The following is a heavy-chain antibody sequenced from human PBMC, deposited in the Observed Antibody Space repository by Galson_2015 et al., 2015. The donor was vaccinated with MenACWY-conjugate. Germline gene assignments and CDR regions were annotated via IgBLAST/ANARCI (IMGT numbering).Heavy chain of an antibody. J-gene: IGHJ1*01. Sequence: SLRLSCAASGFVFSSYTMHWVRQAPGEGLECISTISPSGSNTFYADSAKGRFSISRDNSKTTVYLHMSSLRPEDTAVYYCVKAWYSRDWYSLYNVLFKHWGQG. CDR3: VKAWYSRDWYSLYNVLFKH. CDR2: ISPSGSNT. V-gene: IGHV3-64D*09. D-gene: IGHD6-19*01. CDR1: GFVFSSYT.